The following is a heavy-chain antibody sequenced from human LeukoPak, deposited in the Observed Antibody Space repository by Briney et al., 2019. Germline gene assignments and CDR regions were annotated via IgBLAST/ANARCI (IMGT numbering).Heavy chain of an antibody. CDR3: ARDSPSIVVVPAAMWEDYYYYYGMDV. J-gene: IGHJ6*02. CDR2: INPNSGGT. D-gene: IGHD2-2*01. V-gene: IGHV1-2*02. Sequence: ASVKVSCKASGYTFTGYYMHWVRQAPGQGLEWMGWINPNSGGTNYAQKFQGRVTMTRDTSTSTAYMELSRLRSDDTAVYYCARDSPSIVVVPAAMWEDYYYYYGMDVWGQGTTVTVSS. CDR1: GYTFTGYY.